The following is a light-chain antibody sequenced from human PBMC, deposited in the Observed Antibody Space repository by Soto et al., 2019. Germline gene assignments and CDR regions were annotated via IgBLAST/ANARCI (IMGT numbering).Light chain of an antibody. CDR2: DAS. J-gene: IGKJ4*01. V-gene: IGKV1-5*01. CDR3: QQSYSTPLT. Sequence: DIPITKCPIPLSASPAARATFTCRASQSISSWLAWYQQKPGKAPKLLIYDASSLESGVPSRFSGSGSGTDFTLTISSLQPEDFATYYCQQSYSTPLTFGGGTKVDIK. CDR1: QSISSW.